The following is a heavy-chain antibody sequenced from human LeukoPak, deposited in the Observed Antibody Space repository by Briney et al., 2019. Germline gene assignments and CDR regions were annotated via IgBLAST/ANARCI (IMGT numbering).Heavy chain of an antibody. CDR2: ISDDGRRK. V-gene: IGHV3-30*03. CDR3: ARVGSSWYYYYYGMDV. CDR1: GFSFISYG. D-gene: IGHD6-13*01. J-gene: IGHJ6*02. Sequence: GGSLRLSCAASGFSFISYGMHWVRQAPGKGLEWVGVISDDGRRKDYADSVKGRFTISRDNSKDTLYLQMNSLRSEDTAVYYCARVGSSWYYYYYGMDVWGQGTTVTVSS.